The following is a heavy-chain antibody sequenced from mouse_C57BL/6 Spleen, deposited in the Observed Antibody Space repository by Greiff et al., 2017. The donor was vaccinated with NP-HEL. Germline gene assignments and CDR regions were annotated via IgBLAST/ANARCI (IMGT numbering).Heavy chain of an antibody. CDR3: ARRGWLAYDFDY. CDR1: GYTFTDYN. V-gene: IGHV1-18*01. D-gene: IGHD2-3*01. Sequence: EVQLQQSGPELVKPGASVKIPCKASGYTFTDYNMDWVKQSHGKSLEWIGDINPNNGGTIYNQKFKGKATLTVDKSSSTAYMELRSLTSEDTAVYYCARRGWLAYDFDYWGQGTTLTVSS. J-gene: IGHJ2*01. CDR2: INPNNGGT.